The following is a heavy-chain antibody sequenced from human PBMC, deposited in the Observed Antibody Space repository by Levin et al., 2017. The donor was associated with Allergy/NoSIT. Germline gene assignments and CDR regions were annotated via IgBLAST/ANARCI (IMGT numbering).Heavy chain of an antibody. J-gene: IGHJ5*02. CDR2: IHYDGST. D-gene: IGHD6-13*01. CDR3: ARHITLTSSWSNWFDP. V-gene: IGHV3-53*01. CDR1: GFTVGTNY. Sequence: SCAASGFTVGTNYISWVRQAPGKGLEWVSVIHYDGSTYYANSVKGRFSISRDTSRNTMYLQMNSLRAEDTAVYYCARHITLTSSWSNWFDPWGQGTLVTVSS.